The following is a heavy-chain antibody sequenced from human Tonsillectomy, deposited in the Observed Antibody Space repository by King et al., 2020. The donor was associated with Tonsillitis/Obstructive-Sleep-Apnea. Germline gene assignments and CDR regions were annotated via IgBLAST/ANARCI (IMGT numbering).Heavy chain of an antibody. CDR2: ISYDGSNK. CDR1: GFTFSSYA. CDR3: ARGGSGYRMNDAFDI. Sequence: VQLVESGGGVVQPGRSLRLSCAASGFTFSSYAMHWVRQAPGKGLEWVAVISYDGSNKYYADSVKGRFTIPRDNSKNTLYLQMNSLRAEDTAVYYCARGGSGYRMNDAFDIWGQGTMVTVSS. V-gene: IGHV3-30*04. D-gene: IGHD5-18*01. J-gene: IGHJ3*02.